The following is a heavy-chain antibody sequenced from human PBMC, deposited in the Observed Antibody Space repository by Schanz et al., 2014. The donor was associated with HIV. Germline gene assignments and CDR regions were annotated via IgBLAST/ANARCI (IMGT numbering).Heavy chain of an antibody. D-gene: IGHD6-19*01. Sequence: QVQLVESGGGVVRPGRSLRLSCAASGFTFRSYGMHWVRQAPGKGLEWVATIPHDGSNKYYADSVKGRFTISRDNSKNTLYLQMISLKVEDTAVYYCAKGLRQWLVLGVSDYWGQGTLVTVSS. V-gene: IGHV3-30*18. CDR2: IPHDGSNK. CDR1: GFTFRSYG. J-gene: IGHJ4*02. CDR3: AKGLRQWLVLGVSDY.